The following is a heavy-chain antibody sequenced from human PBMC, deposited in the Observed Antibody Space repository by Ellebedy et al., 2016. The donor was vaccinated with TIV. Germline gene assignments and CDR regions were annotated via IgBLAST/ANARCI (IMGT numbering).Heavy chain of an antibody. CDR1: GGSISSGDHY. D-gene: IGHD3-16*01. V-gene: IGHV4-30-4*01. J-gene: IGHJ5*02. Sequence: MPSETLSLTCTVSGGSISSGDHYWSWIRPPPGKGLEWIGYIYYSGSTYHNPSLKSRVTISVDTSKNQFSLQLSSVTAADTAVYHCARKIGESWFDPWGQGTLVTVSS. CDR3: ARKIGESWFDP. CDR2: IYYSGST.